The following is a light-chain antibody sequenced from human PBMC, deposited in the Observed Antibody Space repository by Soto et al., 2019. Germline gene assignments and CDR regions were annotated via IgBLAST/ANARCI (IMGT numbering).Light chain of an antibody. Sequence: EILMTQSPATLSVSPGERATLSCRASQSVSSNLAWYQQKPGQAPRLLIYAASTRATGIPVKFSGSGSGKEFTLTISSLHSEDFAVYSCQQYNDWPWTFGQGTKV. CDR1: QSVSSN. J-gene: IGKJ1*01. CDR2: AAS. V-gene: IGKV3-15*01. CDR3: QQYNDWPWT.